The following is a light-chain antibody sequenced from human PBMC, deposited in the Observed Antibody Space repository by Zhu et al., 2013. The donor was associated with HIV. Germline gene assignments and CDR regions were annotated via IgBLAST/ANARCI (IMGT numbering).Light chain of an antibody. CDR3: QKYDSTPWT. CDR2: ATS. CDR1: QGIANY. V-gene: IGKV1-27*01. J-gene: IGKJ1*01. Sequence: DLQLTQSPSSLSASVGDRVTITCRASQGIANYLAWYQQKPGKVPKLLISATSTLQSGVPSRFSGSGSGTDFTFTIGSPQPEDVAVYYCQKYDSTPWTFGQGTRVQIK.